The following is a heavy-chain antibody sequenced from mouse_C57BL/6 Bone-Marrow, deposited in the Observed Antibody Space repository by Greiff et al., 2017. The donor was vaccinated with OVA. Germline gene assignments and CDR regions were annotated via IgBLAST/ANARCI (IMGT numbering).Heavy chain of an antibody. CDR3: ARGGYWYFDV. V-gene: IGHV1-26*01. CDR2: INPNNGGT. Sequence: VQLQQSGPELVKPGASVKISCKASGYTFTDYYMNWVKQSHGKSLEWIGDINPNNGGTSYNQKFKGKATLTVDKSSSTAYMELRSLTSEDSAVYYCARGGYWYFDVLGTGTTVTVSS. J-gene: IGHJ1*03. CDR1: GYTFTDYY.